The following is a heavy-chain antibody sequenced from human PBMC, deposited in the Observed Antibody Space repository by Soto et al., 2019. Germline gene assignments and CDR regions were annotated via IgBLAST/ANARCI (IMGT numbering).Heavy chain of an antibody. CDR1: GFTFTSYA. V-gene: IGHV3-23*01. D-gene: IGHD3-16*01. CDR2: RSGSGGIT. J-gene: IGHJ6*02. Sequence: GVSLRLSCSASGFTFTSYAMGSVRQSPGKGMDWVSVRSGSGGITYCAGSWKGRFIISSDNCKNIWYMQMNCLRAEDTAVYYCVKGITDTGGYYYYSMDVWGQGTAFTVSS. CDR3: VKGITDTGGYYYYSMDV.